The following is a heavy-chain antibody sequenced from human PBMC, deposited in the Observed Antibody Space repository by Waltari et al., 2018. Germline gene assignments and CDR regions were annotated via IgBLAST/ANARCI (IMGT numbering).Heavy chain of an antibody. D-gene: IGHD2-21*01. J-gene: IGHJ4*01. V-gene: IGHV4-34*01. CDR1: GESFLGYF. CDR3: ARYGEVPPNYFFDY. CDR2: IHYSGST. Sequence: QVQLHQWGAGQLKPSETLSLTCAVPGESFLGYFWRWIRQAPGKGLEWLGAIHYSGSTNYNPTLASRLSLSVDTTKKQFSLRLTSVTAADAALYFCARYGEVPPNYFFDYWGQGTLVTVSS.